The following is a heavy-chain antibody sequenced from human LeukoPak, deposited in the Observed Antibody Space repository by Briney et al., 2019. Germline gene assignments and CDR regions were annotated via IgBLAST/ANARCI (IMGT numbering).Heavy chain of an antibody. CDR1: GYRFTTYW. Sequence: GESLKISCKASGYRFTTYWIGWVRQMPGKGLEWMGIIYPGDSDTRYSPSFEGQVTISADKSITTAYLQWSSLKASDTAMYYCARQITDQSSGYDSIDYWGQGTLVAVSS. CDR2: IYPGDSDT. D-gene: IGHD5-12*01. V-gene: IGHV5-51*01. CDR3: ARQITDQSSGYDSIDY. J-gene: IGHJ4*02.